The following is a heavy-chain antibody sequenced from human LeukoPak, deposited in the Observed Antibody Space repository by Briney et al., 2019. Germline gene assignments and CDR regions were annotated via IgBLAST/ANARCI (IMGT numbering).Heavy chain of an antibody. CDR2: IYHSGYT. Sequence: TSETLSLTCTVSGHSISSGYYWGWIRQPPGKRLEWIGSIYHSGYTYYSPSLKSRVTISVDTSKNQFSLKLNSVTAADTAVYYCARGTYSSDKYYAYWGQGTLVTVSS. CDR1: GHSISSGYY. J-gene: IGHJ4*02. V-gene: IGHV4-38-2*02. CDR3: ARGTYSSDKYYAY. D-gene: IGHD6-19*01.